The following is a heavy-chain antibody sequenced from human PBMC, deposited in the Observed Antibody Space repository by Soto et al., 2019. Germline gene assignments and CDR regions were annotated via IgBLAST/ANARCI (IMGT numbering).Heavy chain of an antibody. CDR2: IWYNGSNK. V-gene: IGHV3-33*01. J-gene: IGHJ4*02. CDR1: GFTFSSYG. Sequence: GGSLRLSCAASGFTFSSYGMHWVRQAPGKGLEWVAVIWYNGSNKYYADSVKGRFTISRDNSKNTLYLQMNSLRAEDTAVYYCARDKAIFGVAFNFDYWGQGTLVTVSS. CDR3: ARDKAIFGVAFNFDY. D-gene: IGHD3-3*01.